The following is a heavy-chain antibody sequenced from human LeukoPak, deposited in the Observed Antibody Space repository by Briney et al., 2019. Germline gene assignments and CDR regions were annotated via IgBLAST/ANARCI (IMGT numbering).Heavy chain of an antibody. D-gene: IGHD3-9*01. Sequence: SETLSLTCTVSGGFLSSSLYYWGWIRQPPGKGLEWIGSIYYSDLTYYNPSLKSRVTISVDTSKNQFSLKLSSVTAADTAVYYCARVRLENYDILTGNYYYGMDVWGQGTTVTVSS. CDR1: GGFLSSSLYY. J-gene: IGHJ6*02. V-gene: IGHV4-39*07. CDR3: ARVRLENYDILTGNYYYGMDV. CDR2: IYYSDLT.